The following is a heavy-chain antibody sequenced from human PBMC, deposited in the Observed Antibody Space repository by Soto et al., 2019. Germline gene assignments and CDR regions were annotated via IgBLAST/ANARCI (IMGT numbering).Heavy chain of an antibody. Sequence: SLRLSCAASGFTFDDYAMHWVRQAPGKGLQWVSGISWNSGSIGYADSVKGRFTISRDNAKNSLYLQMNSLRAEDTALYYCAKDIGGGFWHTYVDYYYYGMDVWGQGTTVTVSS. J-gene: IGHJ6*02. V-gene: IGHV3-9*01. D-gene: IGHD3-16*01. CDR3: AKDIGGGFWHTYVDYYYYGMDV. CDR1: GFTFDDYA. CDR2: ISWNSGSI.